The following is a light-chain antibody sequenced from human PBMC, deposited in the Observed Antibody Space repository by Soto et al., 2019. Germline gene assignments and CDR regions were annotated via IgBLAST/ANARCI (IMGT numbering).Light chain of an antibody. CDR1: QSVSSY. CDR2: DAS. J-gene: IGKJ3*01. Sequence: EIVLTQSPATLSLSPGERATLSCRASQSVSSYLAWYQQKPGQAPRLLIYDASNRATGIPARFSGSGSGTDFTLTISSLAHEDFAVYYCQQRSNCPTFGPGTKVDIK. V-gene: IGKV3-11*01. CDR3: QQRSNCPT.